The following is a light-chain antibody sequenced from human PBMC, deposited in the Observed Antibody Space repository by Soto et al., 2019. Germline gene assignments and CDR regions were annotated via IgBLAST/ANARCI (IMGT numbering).Light chain of an antibody. CDR1: SSNIGAGYI. V-gene: IGLV1-40*01. J-gene: IGLJ2*01. CDR2: GDN. Sequence: QSVLTQAPSVSGAPGQWVTISCTGGSSNIGAGYIVYWYQQLPGTAPKLLIYGDNNRPSGVPDRFSGSKSGNSASLAITGLQAEDEADYFCQSYDSTRGGVVFGGGTKLTVL. CDR3: QSYDSTRGGVV.